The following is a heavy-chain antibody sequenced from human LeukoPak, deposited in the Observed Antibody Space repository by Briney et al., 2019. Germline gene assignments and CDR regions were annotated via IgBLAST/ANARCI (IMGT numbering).Heavy chain of an antibody. Sequence: ASVKVSCKASGYTFTSYGISRVRQAPGQGLEWMGWISAYNGNTNYAQKLQGRVTMTTDTSTSTAYMELRSLRSDDTAVYYCARGRLRDFWSGYYTIGGPFDYWGQGTLVTVSS. D-gene: IGHD3-3*01. V-gene: IGHV1-18*01. CDR1: GYTFTSYG. J-gene: IGHJ4*02. CDR3: ARGRLRDFWSGYYTIGGPFDY. CDR2: ISAYNGNT.